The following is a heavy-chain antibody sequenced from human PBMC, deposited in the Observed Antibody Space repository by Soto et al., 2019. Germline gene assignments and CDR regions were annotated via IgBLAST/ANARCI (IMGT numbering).Heavy chain of an antibody. CDR2: ISYDGSNK. CDR3: AKDLYYYDSSGYYYDYYYYGMDV. V-gene: IGHV3-30*18. D-gene: IGHD3-22*01. CDR1: GFTFSSYG. J-gene: IGHJ6*02. Sequence: QVQLVESGGGVVQPGRSLRLSCAASGFTFSSYGMHWVRQAPGKGLEWVAVISYDGSNKYYADSVKGRFTISRDNSKNTLYLQMNSLRAEDTAVYYCAKDLYYYDSSGYYYDYYYYGMDVWGQGTTVTVSS.